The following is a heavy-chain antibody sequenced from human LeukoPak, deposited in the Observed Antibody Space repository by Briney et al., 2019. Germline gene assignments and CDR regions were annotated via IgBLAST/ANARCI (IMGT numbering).Heavy chain of an antibody. CDR2: IYYSGST. V-gene: IGHV4-30-4*08. J-gene: IGHJ3*02. Sequence: SQTLSLTCTVSGGSISSGGYYWSWIRQHPGKGLEWIGYIYYSGSTYYNPSLKSRVTISVDTSKNQFSLKLSSVTAADTAVYYCARECYGASGRDEYAFYIWGQGTMVTVSS. CDR3: ARECYGASGRDEYAFYI. CDR1: GGSISSGGYY. D-gene: IGHD3-10*01.